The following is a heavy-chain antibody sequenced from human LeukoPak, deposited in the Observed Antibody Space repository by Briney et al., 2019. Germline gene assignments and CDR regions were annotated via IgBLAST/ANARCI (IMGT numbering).Heavy chain of an antibody. Sequence: SETLSLTCAVYGGSLSGYYWSWIRQPPGKGLEWIGEINHSGSTNYNPSLKSRVTISVDTSKNQFSLKLSSVTAADTAVYYCARGGNCSSTSCYTRTDYWGQGTLGTVSS. CDR2: INHSGST. J-gene: IGHJ4*02. D-gene: IGHD2-2*02. V-gene: IGHV4-34*01. CDR3: ARGGNCSSTSCYTRTDY. CDR1: GGSLSGYY.